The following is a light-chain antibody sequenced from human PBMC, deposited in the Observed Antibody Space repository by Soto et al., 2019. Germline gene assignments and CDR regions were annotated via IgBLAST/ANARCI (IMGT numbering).Light chain of an antibody. CDR3: KQRSNWPLVT. J-gene: IGKJ5*01. V-gene: IGKV3-11*01. CDR2: DAS. Sequence: EIVLTHSPATLSFSPGETATLSCRASHIVSSYLAWYQQQPAQAHMLLLYDASNTATGIPATLSGSGSAKDFTPQTRSLEHEDFAVYYCKQRSNWPLVTVGQGTRMEIK. CDR1: HIVSSY.